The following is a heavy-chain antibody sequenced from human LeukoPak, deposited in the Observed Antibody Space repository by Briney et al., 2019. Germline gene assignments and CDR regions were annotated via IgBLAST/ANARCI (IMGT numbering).Heavy chain of an antibody. CDR1: GGSISSSNW. CDR3: ARVPSKDRGAFDI. Sequence: SETLSLTCAVSGGSISSSNWWSWVRQPPGKGLEWTGEIYHSGSTNYNPSLKSRVTISVDKSKNQFSLKLSSVTAADTAVYYCARVPSKDRGAFDIWGQGTMVTVSS. CDR2: IYHSGST. V-gene: IGHV4-4*02. J-gene: IGHJ3*02. D-gene: IGHD3-10*01.